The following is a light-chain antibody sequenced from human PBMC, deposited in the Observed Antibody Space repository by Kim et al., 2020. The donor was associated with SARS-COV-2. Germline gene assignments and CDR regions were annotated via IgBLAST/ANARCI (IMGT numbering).Light chain of an antibody. J-gene: IGLJ2*01. CDR3: CSYAGSNIVV. CDR1: SSDVGSHNL. V-gene: IGLV2-23*02. CDR2: EVT. Sequence: QSALTQPASVSGSPGQSITISCTGTSSDVGSHNLVSWYQQYPGKAPTLMLYEVTERPSGVSDRFSGSKSGNTASLTISSLHTEDEADYYCCSYAGSNIVVFGGGTQLTVL.